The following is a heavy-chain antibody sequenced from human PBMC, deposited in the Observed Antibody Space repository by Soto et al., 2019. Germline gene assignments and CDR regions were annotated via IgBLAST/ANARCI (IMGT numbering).Heavy chain of an antibody. CDR3: VASLAASGLNWLDP. D-gene: IGHD6-13*01. CDR1: GGSISEKY. Sequence: PSATLSLTCIVSGGSISEKYWNWVRQPPGKGLEWIGLIFANGHTDYNPSLKSRVTMSVDASKNQFSLRLTSMTAADTAVYYCVASLAASGLNWLDPWGRGTLVTVSS. J-gene: IGHJ5*02. V-gene: IGHV4-4*07. CDR2: IFANGHT.